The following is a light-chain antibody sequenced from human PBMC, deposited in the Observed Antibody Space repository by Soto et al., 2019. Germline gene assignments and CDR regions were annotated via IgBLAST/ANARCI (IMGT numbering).Light chain of an antibody. J-gene: IGLJ3*02. V-gene: IGLV1-44*01. CDR3: AAWDDSLNGHWV. Sequence: QPVLTQPPSASGTPGQRVTISCSGSSSNIGSNPVNWYQQLPGTAPKLLIYSNNQRPSGVPDRFSGSKSGTSASLAISGLQSEDEADYYCAAWDDSLNGHWVFGGGTKLTVL. CDR1: SSNIGSNP. CDR2: SNN.